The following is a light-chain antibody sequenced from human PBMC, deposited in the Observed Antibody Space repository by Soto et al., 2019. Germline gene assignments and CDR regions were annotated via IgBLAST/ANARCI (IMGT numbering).Light chain of an antibody. CDR3: QQYGSSPPIT. CDR2: GAS. Sequence: EIGLTQSPATLPLSPGERATLSCMASQSFSSTSLAWYQQKPGEAPSLLIYGASSRATGIPDRFVGSGSGTDFTLAISRLEPEDFAVYYCQQYGSSPPITFGQGTRLEIK. V-gene: IGKV3-20*01. J-gene: IGKJ5*01. CDR1: QSFSSTS.